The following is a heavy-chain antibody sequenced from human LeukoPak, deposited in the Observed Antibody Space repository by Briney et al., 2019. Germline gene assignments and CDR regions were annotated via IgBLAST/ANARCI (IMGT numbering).Heavy chain of an antibody. CDR3: ARDDYGSGMGWFDP. V-gene: IGHV3-21*01. CDR1: GGTFSSYS. Sequence: GGTLRLSCAASGGTFSSYSMNWVRQAPGKGLEWVSSISSSSSSIYYADSVKGRFTISRDNAKNSLYLQMNSLRAEDTAVYYCARDDYGSGMGWFDPWGQGTLVTVSS. CDR2: ISSSSSSI. D-gene: IGHD3-10*01. J-gene: IGHJ5*02.